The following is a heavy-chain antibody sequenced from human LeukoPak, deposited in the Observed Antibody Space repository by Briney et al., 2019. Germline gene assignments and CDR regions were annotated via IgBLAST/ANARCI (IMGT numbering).Heavy chain of an antibody. CDR1: GFTFSSYS. D-gene: IGHD3-3*01. Sequence: GGSLRLSCAASGFTFSSYSMNWVRQAPGKGLEWVSYISSSSSTIYYADSVKGRFTISRDNSKNTLYLQMNSLRAEDTAVYYCAKGDGYDFWSGYYKEYYFDYWGQGTLVTVSS. J-gene: IGHJ4*02. CDR3: AKGDGYDFWSGYYKEYYFDY. V-gene: IGHV3-48*01. CDR2: ISSSSSTI.